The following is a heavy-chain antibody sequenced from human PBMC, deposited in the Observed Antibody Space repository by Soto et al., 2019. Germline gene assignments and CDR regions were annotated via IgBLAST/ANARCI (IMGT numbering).Heavy chain of an antibody. CDR1: SGSISSSNW. V-gene: IGHV4-4*02. CDR3: ARVVLLWFGELLSYYYMDV. Sequence: QVQLQESGPGLVKPSGTLSLTCAVSSGSISSSNWWSWVRQPPGKGLEWIGEIYHSGSTNYNPSLKSRVTISVDNSKNQFSLKLSSVTAADTAVYYCARVVLLWFGELLSYYYMDVWGKGTTVTVSS. D-gene: IGHD3-10*01. CDR2: IYHSGST. J-gene: IGHJ6*03.